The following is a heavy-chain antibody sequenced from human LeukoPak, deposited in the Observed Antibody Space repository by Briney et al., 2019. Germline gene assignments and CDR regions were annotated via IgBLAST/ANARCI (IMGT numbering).Heavy chain of an antibody. CDR2: IFYSGST. CDR3: ARSTYYYGSDP. CDR1: SGSISTSNYY. Sequence: SETLSLTCTVSSGSISTSNYYWGWVRQPPGKALEWIGNIFYSGSTYYSPSLKSRVTISVDTSKNQFSLKLSSVTAADTAVYYCARSTYYYGSDPWGQGTLVTVSS. D-gene: IGHD3-10*01. J-gene: IGHJ5*02. V-gene: IGHV4-39*07.